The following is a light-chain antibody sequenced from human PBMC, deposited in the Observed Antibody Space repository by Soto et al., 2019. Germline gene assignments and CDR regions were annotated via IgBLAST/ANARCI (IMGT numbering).Light chain of an antibody. CDR1: SSDVGSYNL. Sequence: QSVLTQPSSVSGSPGQSITISCPGTSSDVGSYNLVSWYQQHPGKAPKLMIYEVSKRPSGVSNRFSGSKSGNTASLTISGLQAEDEADYYCCSYAGSSTVFGTGTKVTVL. CDR3: CSYAGSSTV. J-gene: IGLJ1*01. V-gene: IGLV2-23*02. CDR2: EVS.